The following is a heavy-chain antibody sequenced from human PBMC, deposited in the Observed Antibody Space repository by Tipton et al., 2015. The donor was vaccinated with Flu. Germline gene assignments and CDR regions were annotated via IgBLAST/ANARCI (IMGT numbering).Heavy chain of an antibody. J-gene: IGHJ4*02. CDR3: ARSASWYDPLDY. V-gene: IGHV4-4*07. Sequence: GLVKPSETLSLTCTVSGGSISGYYWSWVRQPAGKGLEWIGRIYSSGTANYNPSLKTRVTISVDTSKNQFSLSLKSVTATDTAIYYCARSASWYDPLDYWGQGNLVTVSS. CDR1: GGSISGYY. CDR2: IYSSGTA. D-gene: IGHD6-13*01.